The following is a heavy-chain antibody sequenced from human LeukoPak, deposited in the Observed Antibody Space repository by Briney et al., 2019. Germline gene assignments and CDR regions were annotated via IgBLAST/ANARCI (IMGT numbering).Heavy chain of an antibody. J-gene: IGHJ3*02. D-gene: IGHD2-2*01. Sequence: PSETLSLTCAVSGGSFSRYYWSWIRQPPGKGLEWIGEISHSGSTNYNPSLKSRVTISVDTSKNQFSLKLRSVTAADTAVYYCARSRDCSSTTCNDAFEIWGQGTMVTVSS. CDR3: ARSRDCSSTTCNDAFEI. CDR1: GGSFSRYY. CDR2: ISHSGST. V-gene: IGHV4-34*01.